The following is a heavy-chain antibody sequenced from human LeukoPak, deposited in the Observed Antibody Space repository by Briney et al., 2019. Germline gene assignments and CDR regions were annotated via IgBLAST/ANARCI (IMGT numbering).Heavy chain of an antibody. J-gene: IGHJ6*03. D-gene: IGHD6-6*01. CDR1: GFTFSSYA. CDR3: ARYLAARPSYYYMDV. Sequence: PGGSLRLSXAASGFTFSSYAMSWVRQPQGQGLEWIGEINHSGSTNYNPSLKSRVTISVDTSKNQFSLKLSSVTAADTAVYYCARYLAARPSYYYMDVWGKGTTVTVSS. CDR2: INHSGST. V-gene: IGHV4-34*08.